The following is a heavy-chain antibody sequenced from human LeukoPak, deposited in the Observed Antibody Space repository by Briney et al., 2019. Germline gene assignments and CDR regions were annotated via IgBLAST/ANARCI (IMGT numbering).Heavy chain of an antibody. J-gene: IGHJ4*02. CDR2: IYHSGST. CDR1: GDSINNYY. CDR3: ARSAGATTLDY. Sequence: SETLSLTCTVSGDSINNYYWSWIRQPPGKGLEWIGSIYHSGSTYYNPSLKSRVTISVDTSKNQFSLKLSSVTAADTAVYYCARSAGATTLDYWGQGTLVTVSS. D-gene: IGHD1-26*01. V-gene: IGHV4-38-2*02.